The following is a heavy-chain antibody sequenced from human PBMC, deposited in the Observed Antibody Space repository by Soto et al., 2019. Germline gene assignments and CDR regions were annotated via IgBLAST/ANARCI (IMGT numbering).Heavy chain of an antibody. Sequence: QLQLQESGPGLVKPSETLSLTCIVSGDLISGSSYYWGWIRQPPGKGLEWIGSVYHTGTTYYYPSPESRVAISVDTSKNQFSLTLPSVAAADTAIFYCARHRTTSPLYVDYWGQGILVTVSS. CDR3: ARHRTTSPLYVDY. V-gene: IGHV4-39*01. CDR2: VYHTGTT. CDR1: GDLISGSSYY. J-gene: IGHJ4*02. D-gene: IGHD1-1*01.